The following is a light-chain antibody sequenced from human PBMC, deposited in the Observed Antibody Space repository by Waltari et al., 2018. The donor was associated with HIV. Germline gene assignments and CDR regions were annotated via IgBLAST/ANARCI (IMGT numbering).Light chain of an antibody. CDR1: QSVSSNY. J-gene: IGKJ3*01. CDR2: GAS. Sequence: IVLTQSPCTLSLSPGERAPLSCRASQSVSSNYLAWYQQKPGQAPRLLIYGASSRATGIPDRFSGSGSGTDFTLTISRLEPEDFAVYYCQQYGSSPLFTFGPGTKVDVK. V-gene: IGKV3-20*01. CDR3: QQYGSSPLFT.